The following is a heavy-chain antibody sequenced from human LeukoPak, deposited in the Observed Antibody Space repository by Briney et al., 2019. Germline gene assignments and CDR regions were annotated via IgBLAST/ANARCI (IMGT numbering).Heavy chain of an antibody. V-gene: IGHV3-30*04. Sequence: PGRSLRLSCAASGFTFSSYAMHWVRQAPGKGLEWVAVISYDGSNKYYADSVKGRFTISRDNSKNTLYLQMNSLRAEDTAVYYCAKVKLTTHYYYYGMDVWGQGTTVTVSS. CDR2: ISYDGSNK. CDR3: AKVKLTTHYYYYGMDV. D-gene: IGHD4/OR15-4a*01. J-gene: IGHJ6*02. CDR1: GFTFSSYA.